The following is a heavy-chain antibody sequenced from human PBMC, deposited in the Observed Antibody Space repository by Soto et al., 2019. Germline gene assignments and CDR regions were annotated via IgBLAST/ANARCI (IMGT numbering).Heavy chain of an antibody. CDR2: IGGGNDDT. J-gene: IGHJ4*02. Sequence: VQLLESGGGLVQPGGSLRLSCAASGFTFSIYAMSWVRQAPGKGLEWVSGIGGGNDDTYYADSVKGRFTISRDSSKNTLYLQMNSLGAADTAVYYCGRCTSTSCHLGSDYWGQGTLVTVSS. CDR1: GFTFSIYA. V-gene: IGHV3-23*01. D-gene: IGHD2-2*01. CDR3: GRCTSTSCHLGSDY.